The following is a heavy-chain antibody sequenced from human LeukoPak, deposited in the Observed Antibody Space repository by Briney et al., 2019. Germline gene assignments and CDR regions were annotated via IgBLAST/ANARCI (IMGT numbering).Heavy chain of an antibody. CDR2: ISSSSSYI. CDR1: GFTFSSYS. J-gene: IGHJ4*02. V-gene: IGHV3-21*01. Sequence: PGGSLRLSCAASGFTFSSYSMNWVRQAPGKGLEWVSSISSSSSYIYYADSVKGRFTISRDNAKNSLYLQMNSLRAEDTAVYYCASQRVHGRDGYSIDYWGQGTLVTVSS. D-gene: IGHD5-24*01. CDR3: ASQRVHGRDGYSIDY.